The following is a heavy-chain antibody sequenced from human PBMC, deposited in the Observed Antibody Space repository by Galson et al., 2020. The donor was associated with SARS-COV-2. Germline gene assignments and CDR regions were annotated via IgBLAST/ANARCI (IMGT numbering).Heavy chain of an antibody. CDR1: GYSISSGYY. Sequence: SETLSLTCTVSGYSISSGYYWGWIRQPPGKGLEWIGSIYHSGSTYYNPSLKSRVTISVDTSKNQFSLKLSSVTAADTAVYYCARGVSGSNGYCYYMDVWGQGTTVTVSS. CDR2: IYHSGST. D-gene: IGHD1-26*01. CDR3: ARGVSGSNGYCYYMDV. J-gene: IGHJ6*03. V-gene: IGHV4-38-2*02.